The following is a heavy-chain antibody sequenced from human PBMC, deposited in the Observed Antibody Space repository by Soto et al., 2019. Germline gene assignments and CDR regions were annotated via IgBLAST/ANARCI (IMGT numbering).Heavy chain of an antibody. D-gene: IGHD1-26*01. Sequence: VSWKVSCKVSGYTLTELSMHWVRQAPGKGLEWMGGFDPEDGETIYAQKFQGRVTMTEDTSTDTAYMELSSLRSEDTAVYYCATDRGGSYPYYFDYWGRGTLVTVSS. CDR2: FDPEDGET. CDR3: ATDRGGSYPYYFDY. CDR1: GYTLTELS. J-gene: IGHJ4*02. V-gene: IGHV1-24*01.